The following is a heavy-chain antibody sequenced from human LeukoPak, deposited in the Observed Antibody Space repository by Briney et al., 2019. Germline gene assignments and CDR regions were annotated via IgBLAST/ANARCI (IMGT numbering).Heavy chain of an antibody. D-gene: IGHD2-15*01. CDR3: ARGPPHGGTYFDS. CDR2: IHTSGNT. J-gene: IGHJ4*02. CDR1: GGFISNYY. V-gene: IGHV4-4*07. Sequence: SETLSLTCTVSGGFISNYYLSWIRQPAGKGLEWIRRIHTSGNTLYNPSLKSRVTMSVDTSKNQFSLKLSSATAADTAVYYCARGPPHGGTYFDSWGQGTLVTVPS.